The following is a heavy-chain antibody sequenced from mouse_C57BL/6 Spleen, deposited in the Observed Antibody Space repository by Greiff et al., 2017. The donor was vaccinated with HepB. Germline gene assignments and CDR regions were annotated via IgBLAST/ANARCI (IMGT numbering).Heavy chain of an antibody. CDR3: AREGYYGSTFAY. CDR2: INPNYGTT. Sequence: EVKLMESGPELVKPGASVKISCKASGYSFTDYNMNWVKQSNGKSLEWIGVINPNYGTTSYNQKFKGKATLTVDQSSSTAYMQLNSLTSEDSAVYYCAREGYYGSTFAYWGQGTLVTVSA. J-gene: IGHJ3*01. V-gene: IGHV1-39*01. CDR1: GYSFTDYN. D-gene: IGHD1-1*01.